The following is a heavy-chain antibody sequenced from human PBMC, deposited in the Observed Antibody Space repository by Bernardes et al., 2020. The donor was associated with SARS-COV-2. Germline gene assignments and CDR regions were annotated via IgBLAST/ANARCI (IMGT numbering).Heavy chain of an antibody. CDR3: AKLICGDCSYGMDV. Sequence: GGSLRLSCAASGFTFLTYGMSWARQAPGKGLQWVSSITGSGGSTYYAGSVKGRFTISRDNSKNTLYLQMNSLRAEDTALYYCAKLICGDCSYGMDVWGQGTTVTVSS. CDR2: ITGSGGST. D-gene: IGHD2-21*01. J-gene: IGHJ6*02. V-gene: IGHV3-23*01. CDR1: GFTFLTYG.